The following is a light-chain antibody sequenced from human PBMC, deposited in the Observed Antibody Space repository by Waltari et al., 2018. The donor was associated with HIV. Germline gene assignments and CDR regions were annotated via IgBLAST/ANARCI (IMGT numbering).Light chain of an antibody. CDR1: QDIRSD. J-gene: IGKJ1*01. V-gene: IGKV1-9*01. Sequence: IQLTQSPSFVSASVGDRVNISCRASQDIRSDLAWYQHRSGRAPKLLIHSASTLQSGVPSSFSGRGSGTEFTLTIISLQAEDLATYYCQQLHTYPRTFGPGTKVEVK. CDR3: QQLHTYPRT. CDR2: SAS.